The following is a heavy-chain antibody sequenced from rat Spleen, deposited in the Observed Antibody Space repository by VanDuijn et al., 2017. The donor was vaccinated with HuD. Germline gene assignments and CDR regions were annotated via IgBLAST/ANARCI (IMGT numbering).Heavy chain of an antibody. D-gene: IGHD1-11*01. J-gene: IGHJ2*01. Sequence: EVQLVESDGGLVQPGRSLKLSCAASGFTLSDHFMAWVRQAPTKGLEWVASISYDGGNTYYRDSVKGRFTISRDNAKSSLYLQMDSLRSEDTSTYYCARRYDFDYWGQGVMVTVSS. V-gene: IGHV5-20*01. CDR2: ISYDGGNT. CDR1: GFTLSDHF. CDR3: ARRYDFDY.